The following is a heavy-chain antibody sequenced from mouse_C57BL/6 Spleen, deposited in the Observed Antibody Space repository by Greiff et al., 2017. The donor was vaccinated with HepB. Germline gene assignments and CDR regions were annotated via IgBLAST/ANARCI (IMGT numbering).Heavy chain of an antibody. CDR1: GYTFTSYW. CDR2: IDPSDSET. V-gene: IGHV1-52*01. Sequence: QVQLQQPGAELVRPGSSVKLSCKASGYTFTSYWMHWVKQRPIQGLEWIGNIDPSDSETHYNQKFKDKATLTVDKSSSTAYMQLSSLTSEDSAVYDCARGIYSNLDYWGQGTTLTVSS. CDR3: ARGIYSNLDY. D-gene: IGHD2-5*01. J-gene: IGHJ2*01.